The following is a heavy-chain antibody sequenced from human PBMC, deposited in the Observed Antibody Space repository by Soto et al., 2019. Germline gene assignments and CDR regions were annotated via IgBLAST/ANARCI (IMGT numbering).Heavy chain of an antibody. V-gene: IGHV1-69*13. CDR1: GYTFTSYC. CDR3: ARGGNGAARFYYYYYMDV. CDR2: IIPIFGTA. D-gene: IGHD6-6*01. Sequence: GASVKVSCKASGYTFTSYCISWVRQAPGQGLEWMGGIIPIFGTANYAQKFQGRVTITADESTSTAYMELSSLRSEDTAVYYCARGGNGAARFYYYYYMDVWGKGTTVTVSS. J-gene: IGHJ6*03.